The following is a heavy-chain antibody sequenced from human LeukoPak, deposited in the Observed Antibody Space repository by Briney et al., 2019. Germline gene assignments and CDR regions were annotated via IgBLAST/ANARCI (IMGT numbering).Heavy chain of an antibody. J-gene: IGHJ4*02. Sequence: PGGSQRLSCAASGSTFDEYGMNWARQGPGKGLEWVSGIEWNGGSTGYADFVKGRFTITRDNAKNSLYLEMNSLRAEDTALYYCASGYCSSTSCYGVYWGERSLLTVSS. CDR3: ASGYCSSTSCYGVY. D-gene: IGHD2-2*01. CDR1: GSTFDEYG. CDR2: IEWNGGST. V-gene: IGHV3-20*04.